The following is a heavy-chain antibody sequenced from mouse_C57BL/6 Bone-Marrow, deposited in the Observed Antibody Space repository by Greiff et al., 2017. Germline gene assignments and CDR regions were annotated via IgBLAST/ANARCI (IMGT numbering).Heavy chain of an antibody. V-gene: IGHV2-9-1*01. CDR2: IWTGGGT. CDR1: GFSLPSYA. D-gene: IGHD1-1*01. Sequence: QVQLQQSGPGLVAPSQSLSITCTVSGFSLPSYALSWVRQPPGKGLAWLGVIWTGGGTNYNSALKSRLSISKDNSKSQVFLKMNSLQTNDTARYYCARNSPVYYYGSSLDYWGQGTTLTVSS. CDR3: ARNSPVYYYGSSLDY. J-gene: IGHJ2*01.